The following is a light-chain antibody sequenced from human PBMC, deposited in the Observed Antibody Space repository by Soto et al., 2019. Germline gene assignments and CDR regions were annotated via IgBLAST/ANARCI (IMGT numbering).Light chain of an antibody. CDR1: QGISNY. CDR3: QKYNSAPRIT. Sequence: DIQMTQSPSSLSASVGDRVTITCRASQGISNYLDWYQQKPGKVPKLLIYAASTLQSGVPSRFSGRGSGTDFPLSNSSLQAEDVATYYCQKYNSAPRITFGPGSKVDIK. J-gene: IGKJ3*01. CDR2: AAS. V-gene: IGKV1-27*01.